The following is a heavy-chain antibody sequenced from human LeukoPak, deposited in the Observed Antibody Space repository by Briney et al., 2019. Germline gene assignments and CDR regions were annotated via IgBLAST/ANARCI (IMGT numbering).Heavy chain of an antibody. J-gene: IGHJ4*02. V-gene: IGHV4-39*07. CDR1: GGSISSSSYY. CDR2: VYHTGSA. Sequence: SETLSLTCTVSGGSISSSSYYWGWIRQPPGKGLEWIGSVYHTGSAYFKPSLKSRVTISVDTSKNQFSLKLSSVTAADTAVYYCARWETYFDYWGQGTLVTVSS. CDR3: ARWETYFDY. D-gene: IGHD1-26*01.